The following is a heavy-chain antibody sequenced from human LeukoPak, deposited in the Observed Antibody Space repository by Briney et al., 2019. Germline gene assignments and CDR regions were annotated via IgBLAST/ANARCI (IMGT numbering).Heavy chain of an antibody. V-gene: IGHV4-4*07. J-gene: IGHJ4*02. CDR1: GASISNFY. Sequence: SETLSLTCTVSGASISNFYWSWIRQSAGKGLEWVGRISPSGSTYYNPSLKSRVTISVDTSKNQFSLKLSSVTAADTAVYFCARMGPAAAGIVNWGQGTLVTVSS. CDR2: ISPSGST. D-gene: IGHD6-13*01. CDR3: ARMGPAAAGIVN.